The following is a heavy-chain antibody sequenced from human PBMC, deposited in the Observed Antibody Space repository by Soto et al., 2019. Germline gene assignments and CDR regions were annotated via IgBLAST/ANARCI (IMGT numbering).Heavy chain of an antibody. CDR3: AREQIGRLRGLDY. CDR2: INPSGGSA. CDR1: GNTFNTDY. J-gene: IGHJ4*02. Sequence: QVQLVQSGAEVKNPGASVKVSCKASGNTFNTDYMHWVRQAPGQGLEWMGIINPSGGSASYAQKFQGRVTMTRDTSTSTVYMELSSLRSDDTAVYYCAREQIGRLRGLDYWGQGTLLTVSS. V-gene: IGHV1-46*02. D-gene: IGHD3-10*01.